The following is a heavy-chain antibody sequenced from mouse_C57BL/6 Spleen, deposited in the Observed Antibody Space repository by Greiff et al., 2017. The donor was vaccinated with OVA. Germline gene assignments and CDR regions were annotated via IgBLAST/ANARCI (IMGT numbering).Heavy chain of an antibody. CDR3: ARAAQATAWFAY. CDR1: GYTFTDYY. J-gene: IGHJ3*01. Sequence: VQLQQSGPELVKPGASVKISCKASGYTFTDYYMNWVKQSHGKSLEWIGDINPNNGGTSYNQKFKGKATLTVDKSSSTAYMGLRSLTSEDSAVYYYARAAQATAWFAYWGQGTLVTVSA. D-gene: IGHD3-2*02. CDR2: INPNNGGT. V-gene: IGHV1-26*01.